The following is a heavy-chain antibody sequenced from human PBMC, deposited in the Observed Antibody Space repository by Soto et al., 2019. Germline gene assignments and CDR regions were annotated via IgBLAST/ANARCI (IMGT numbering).Heavy chain of an antibody. V-gene: IGHV1-69*01. CDR1: GGTFSSYA. Sequence: QVQLVQSGAEVKKPGSSVKVSCKASGGTFSSYAISWVRQAPGQGLEWMGGIIPIFGTANYAQKFQGRVTITADESTSTAYMELSSLRSEDTAVYYCAHYDGSGSSTYGYYYYYGMDVWGQGTTVTVSS. J-gene: IGHJ6*02. CDR2: IIPIFGTA. D-gene: IGHD3-10*01. CDR3: AHYDGSGSSTYGYYYYYGMDV.